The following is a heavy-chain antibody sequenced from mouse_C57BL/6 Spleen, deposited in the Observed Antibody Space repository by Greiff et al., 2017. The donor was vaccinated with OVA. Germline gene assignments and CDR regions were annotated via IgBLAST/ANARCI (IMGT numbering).Heavy chain of an antibody. CDR3: ARGYGSRGNFDY. J-gene: IGHJ2*01. CDR2: IDPANGNT. Sequence: EVQGVESVAELVRPGASVKLSCTASGFNIKNTYMHWVKQRPEQGLEWIGRIDPANGNTKYAPKFQGKATITADTSSNTAYLQLSRLTSEDTAIYYCARGYGSRGNFDYWGQGTTLTVSS. CDR1: GFNIKNTY. D-gene: IGHD1-1*01. V-gene: IGHV14-3*01.